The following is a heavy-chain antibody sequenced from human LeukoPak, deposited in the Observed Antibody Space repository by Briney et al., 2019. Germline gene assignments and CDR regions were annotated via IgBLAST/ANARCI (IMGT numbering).Heavy chain of an antibody. J-gene: IGHJ5*02. Sequence: GASVKVSCKASGYTFTSYGISWVRQAPGQGLEWMGWISAYNGNTNYAQKLQGRVTMTTDTSTSTAYMELRSLRSDDTAVYYCAVRPTEGSGPYNWFDPWGQGTLVTVSS. CDR1: GYTFTSYG. CDR2: ISAYNGNT. CDR3: AVRPTEGSGPYNWFDP. D-gene: IGHD2-15*01. V-gene: IGHV1-18*01.